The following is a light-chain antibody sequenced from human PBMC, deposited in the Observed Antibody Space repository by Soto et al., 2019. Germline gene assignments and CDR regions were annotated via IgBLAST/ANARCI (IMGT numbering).Light chain of an antibody. CDR3: QQYNSYSRT. CDR1: QSISSW. J-gene: IGKJ1*01. V-gene: IGKV1-5*03. Sequence: DIQMTQSPSTLSASVGDRVTITFRASQSISSWLAWYQQKPGKAPKLLIYKASSLESGVPSRFRGSGSGTEFTLTISSLQPDDFATYYCQQYNSYSRTFGQGTKVEIK. CDR2: KAS.